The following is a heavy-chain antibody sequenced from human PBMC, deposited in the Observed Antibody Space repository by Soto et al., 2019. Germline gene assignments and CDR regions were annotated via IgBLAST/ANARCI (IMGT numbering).Heavy chain of an antibody. CDR2: ISAYTGDT. CDR1: GYSFTSYG. J-gene: IGHJ4*02. D-gene: IGHD6-19*01. V-gene: IGHV1-18*04. Sequence: AAVQVSCKASGYSFTSYGISWVRQAPGRGLEWMGWISAYTGDTKYTQNFQGRVTLTTDTSASTVYMDLGSLRSDDTAVYYCASTYSSGWSLSPSDYWGQGTLVTVSS. CDR3: ASTYSSGWSLSPSDY.